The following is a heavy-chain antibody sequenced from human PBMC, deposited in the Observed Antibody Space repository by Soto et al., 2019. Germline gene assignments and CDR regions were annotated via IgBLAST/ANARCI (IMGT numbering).Heavy chain of an antibody. Sequence: GGSLRLSGAASGCTFTIFARSWVRKSPGKGLGWVSTIRGSGGSTYEANAVKGRFTISRDNSMGTLYLQMKSLRVEDTAIYYCAKEVSLGSTVDLGYWGQGTLVTVSS. CDR3: AKEVSLGSTVDLGY. J-gene: IGHJ4*02. V-gene: IGHV3-23*01. D-gene: IGHD7-27*01. CDR2: IRGSGGST. CDR1: GCTFTIFA.